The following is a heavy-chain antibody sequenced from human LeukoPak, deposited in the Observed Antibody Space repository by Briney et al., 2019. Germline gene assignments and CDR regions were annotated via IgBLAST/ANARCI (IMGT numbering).Heavy chain of an antibody. CDR3: ARASDFWSGHRPPWADY. V-gene: IGHV3-11*04. CDR1: GFTFSDYY. J-gene: IGHJ4*02. Sequence: GGSLRLSCAASGFTFSDYYMSWIRQAPGKGLEWVSYISSSGSTIYYADSVKGRFTISRDNAKNSLYLQMNSLRAEDTAVYYCARASDFWSGHRPPWADYWGQGTLVTVSS. CDR2: ISSSGSTI. D-gene: IGHD3-3*01.